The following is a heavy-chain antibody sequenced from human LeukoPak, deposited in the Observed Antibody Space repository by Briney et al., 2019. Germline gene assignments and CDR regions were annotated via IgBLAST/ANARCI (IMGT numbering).Heavy chain of an antibody. V-gene: IGHV1-69*04. CDR3: ARPGTYYYESSGLNPPDYYYGMDV. CDR2: IIPIFGIA. Sequence: GASVKVSCKASGGTFSSYAISWVRQAPGQGLEWMGRIIPIFGIANYAQKFQGRVTITADKSTSTAYMELSSLRSEDTAVYYCARPGTYYYESSGLNPPDYYYGMDVWGQGTTVTVSS. CDR1: GGTFSSYA. D-gene: IGHD3-22*01. J-gene: IGHJ6*02.